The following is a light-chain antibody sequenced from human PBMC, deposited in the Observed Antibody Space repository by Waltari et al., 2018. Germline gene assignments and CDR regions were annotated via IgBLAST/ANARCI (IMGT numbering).Light chain of an antibody. CDR2: WKS. Sequence: DIVMTESPDFLPVALAERATISRRSSQIVFNISTYGNAIAWFQQRPGQPPKLLIYWKSTRESGVPDRFSGSGSGTDFTLTISSLQAEDVAVYYCQQYYSIPYTFGPGTKLEIK. V-gene: IGKV4-1*01. J-gene: IGKJ2*01. CDR3: QQYYSIPYT. CDR1: QIVFNISTYGNA.